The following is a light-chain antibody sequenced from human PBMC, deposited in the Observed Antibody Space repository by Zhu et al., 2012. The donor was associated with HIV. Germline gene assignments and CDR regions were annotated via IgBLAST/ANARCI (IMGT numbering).Light chain of an antibody. CDR1: QSISHSY. J-gene: IGKJ2*01. V-gene: IGKV3-20*01. CDR2: DAS. CDR3: QQYGSSPYT. Sequence: EIVLTQSPGTLSLSPGERATLSCRASQSISHSYLAWYQQKAGQAPRVLIYDASKRAAGIPDRISGSGSVTDFTLTISRVEPEDFAVYFCQQYGSSPYTFGQGTKLEIK.